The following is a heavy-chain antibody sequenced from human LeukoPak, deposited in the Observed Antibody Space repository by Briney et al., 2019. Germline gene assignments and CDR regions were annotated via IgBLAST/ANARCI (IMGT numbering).Heavy chain of an antibody. CDR2: ISYDGSNK. J-gene: IGHJ4*02. D-gene: IGHD3-10*01. CDR3: AKEFALRFGELLF. CDR1: GFTFSSYA. Sequence: GGSLRLSCAASGFTFSSYAMHWVRQAPGKGLEWVAVISYDGSNKYYADSVKGRFTISRDNSKNTLYLQMNSLRAEDTAVYYCAKEFALRFGELLFWGQGTLVTVSS. V-gene: IGHV3-30*04.